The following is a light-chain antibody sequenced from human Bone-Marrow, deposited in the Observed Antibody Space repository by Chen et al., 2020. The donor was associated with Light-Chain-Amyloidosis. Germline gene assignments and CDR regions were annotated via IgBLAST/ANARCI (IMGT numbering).Light chain of an antibody. Sequence: QSALTQPASVSGSPGQSITISCTGTSSDVGGDNHVSWYQQHPDKAPNLMIYDVTNRPSWVPGRVSFSKSDTTASLAISWFQLDGDADYFFVSYPLATSLVFGSGTRLTVL. CDR3: VSYPLATSLV. V-gene: IGLV2-14*01. CDR2: DVT. J-gene: IGLJ1*01. CDR1: SSDVGGDNH.